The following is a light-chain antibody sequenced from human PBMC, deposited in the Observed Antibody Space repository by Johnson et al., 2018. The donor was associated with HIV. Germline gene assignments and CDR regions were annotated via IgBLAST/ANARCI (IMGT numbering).Light chain of an antibody. J-gene: IGLJ1*01. CDR2: RNN. Sequence: QSVLTQPPSASGTPGQRVTISCSGSSSNIGSNTVNWYQQLPGTAPKLLIYRNNQRPSGVPDRFSGSKSGTSASLAISWLPAEDEDDYYCAAWDDRLNGFYVFVTGTKVTVL. CDR3: AAWDDRLNGFYV. CDR1: SSNIGSNT. V-gene: IGLV1-44*01.